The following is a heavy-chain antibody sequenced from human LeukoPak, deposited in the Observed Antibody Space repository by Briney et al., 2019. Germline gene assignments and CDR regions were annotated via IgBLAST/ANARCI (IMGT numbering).Heavy chain of an antibody. V-gene: IGHV3-21*01. CDR3: ARALVGATTGFDY. D-gene: IGHD1-26*01. CDR2: ISSSSSYI. J-gene: IGHJ4*02. Sequence: AGGSLRLSCAASGFTFSSYSMNWVRQAPGKGLEWVSSISSSSSYIYYADSVKGRFTISRDNAKNSLYLQMNSLRAEDTAVYYCARALVGATTGFDYWGQGTLVTVSS. CDR1: GFTFSSYS.